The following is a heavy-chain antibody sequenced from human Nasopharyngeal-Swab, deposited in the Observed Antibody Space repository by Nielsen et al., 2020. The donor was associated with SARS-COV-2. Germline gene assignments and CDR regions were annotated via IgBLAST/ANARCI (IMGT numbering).Heavy chain of an antibody. V-gene: IGHV3-30*03. Sequence: WIRQPPGKGLEWVAVISYDGSNKYYADSVKGRFTISRDNSKNTLYLQMNSLRAEDTAVYYCARVRLTGYYYEEDYGMEGWGQGKKGSVSS. J-gene: IGHJ6*01. D-gene: IGHD3-9*01. CDR2: ISYDGSNK. CDR3: ARVRLTGYYYEEDYGMEG.